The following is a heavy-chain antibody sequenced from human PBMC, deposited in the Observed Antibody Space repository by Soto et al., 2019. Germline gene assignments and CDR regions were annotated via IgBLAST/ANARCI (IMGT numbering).Heavy chain of an antibody. V-gene: IGHV1-18*01. CDR2: INPLKGDT. Sequence: QVQLVQSGAEMKKPGASVKVSCKASGYTFSTYGITWVRQAPGQGLDWMGWINPLKGDTNSEARFQDRVTMTTDTSTRTAYMELRSLRSDDTVVYYCARVKVPAAILDAFDLWGQGTLVTVSS. J-gene: IGHJ3*01. CDR3: ARVKVPAAILDAFDL. D-gene: IGHD2-2*01. CDR1: GYTFSTYG.